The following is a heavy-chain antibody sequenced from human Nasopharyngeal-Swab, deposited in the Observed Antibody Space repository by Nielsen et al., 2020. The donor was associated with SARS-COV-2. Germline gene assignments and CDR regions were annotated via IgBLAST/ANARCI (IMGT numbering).Heavy chain of an antibody. J-gene: IGHJ4*02. CDR2: ISGSGGST. Sequence: GESLKISCAASGFTFSSYAMSWVRQAPGKGLEWVSAISGSGGSTYYADSVKGRFTISRDNAKNSLYLQMNSLRAEDTAVYYCAREAVAGYFDYWGQGTLVTVSS. D-gene: IGHD6-19*01. CDR3: AREAVAGYFDY. CDR1: GFTFSSYA. V-gene: IGHV3-23*01.